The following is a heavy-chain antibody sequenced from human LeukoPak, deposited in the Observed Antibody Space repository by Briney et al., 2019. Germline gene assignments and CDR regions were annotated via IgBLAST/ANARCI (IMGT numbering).Heavy chain of an antibody. CDR2: IYYSGST. D-gene: IGHD2-2*02. J-gene: IGHJ4*02. CDR3: VRMTGSGCISTIRYTDY. Sequence: PSETLSLTCTVSGGSISSSSYYWGWFRQPPGTGLKWIGKIYYSGSTYYNPSLKSRVTISVDTSKNQFSLKLSSVTAADTAVYYCVRMTGSGCISTIRYTDYWGQGTLVTVSS. CDR1: GGSISSSSYY. V-gene: IGHV4-39*01.